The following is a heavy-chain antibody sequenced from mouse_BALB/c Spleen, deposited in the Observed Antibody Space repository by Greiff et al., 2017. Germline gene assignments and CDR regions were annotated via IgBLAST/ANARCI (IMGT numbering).Heavy chain of an antibody. CDR2: IRSKSNNYAT. CDR1: GFTFNTYA. D-gene: IGHD2-14*01. J-gene: IGHJ3*01. V-gene: IGHV10-1*02. CDR3: VRLGYRYDALAY. Sequence: EVHLVESGGGLVQPKGSLKLSCAASGFTFNTYAMNWVRQAPGKGLEWVARIRSKSNNYATYYADSVKDRFTISRDDSQSMLYLQMNNLKTEDTAMYYCVRLGYRYDALAYWGQGTLVTVSA.